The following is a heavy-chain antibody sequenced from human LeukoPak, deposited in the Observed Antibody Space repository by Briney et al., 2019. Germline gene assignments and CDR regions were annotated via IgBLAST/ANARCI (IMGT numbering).Heavy chain of an antibody. V-gene: IGHV3-53*01. CDR2: IYSGGST. Sequence: PGGSLRLSCAASGFTVSSNYMSWVRQAPGKGLDWVSIIYSGGSTYYADSVKGRFTISRDNSKNTLYLQMNSLRAEDTAVYYCARVEYSSSSKVYYYYMDVWGKGTTVTVSS. J-gene: IGHJ6*03. CDR1: GFTVSSNY. CDR3: ARVEYSSSSKVYYYYMDV. D-gene: IGHD6-6*01.